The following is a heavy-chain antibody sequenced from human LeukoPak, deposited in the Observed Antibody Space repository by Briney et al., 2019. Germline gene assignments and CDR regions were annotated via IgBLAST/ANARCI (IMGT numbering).Heavy chain of an antibody. V-gene: IGHV3-30*04. CDR1: GFTFSSYA. CDR3: AKDRHYYDSSGPPPVGY. D-gene: IGHD3-22*01. Sequence: GGSLRLSCAASGFTFSSYAMHWVRQAPGKGLEWVAVISYDRSNKYYADSVKGRFTISRDNSKNTLYLQMNSLRAEDTAVYYCAKDRHYYDSSGPPPVGYWGQGTLVTVSS. J-gene: IGHJ4*02. CDR2: ISYDRSNK.